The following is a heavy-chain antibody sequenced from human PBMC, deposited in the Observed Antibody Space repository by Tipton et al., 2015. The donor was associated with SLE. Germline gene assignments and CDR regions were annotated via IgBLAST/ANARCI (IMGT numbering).Heavy chain of an antibody. V-gene: IGHV4-31*03. J-gene: IGHJ3*02. CDR2: IYYSGST. CDR3: ARSYCGGDCYEDAFDI. CDR1: GGSISSGGYY. Sequence: TLSLTCTVSGGSISSGGYYWSWIRQHPGKGLEWIGYIYYSGSTYYNPSLKSRVTISVDTSKNQFSLKLSSVTAADTAVYYCARSYCGGDCYEDAFDIWGQGTMVTVSS. D-gene: IGHD2-21*01.